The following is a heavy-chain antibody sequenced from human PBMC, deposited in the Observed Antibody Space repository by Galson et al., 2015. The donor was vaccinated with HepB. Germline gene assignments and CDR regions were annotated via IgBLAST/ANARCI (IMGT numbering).Heavy chain of an antibody. Sequence: SVKVSCKASGYTFTSYGISWVRQAPGQGLEWMGWISAYNGNTNYAQKLQGRVTMTTDTSTSTAYMELRSLRSDDTAVYYCARDRSISLGELSSNFDYWGQGTLVTVSS. CDR2: ISAYNGNT. V-gene: IGHV1-18*04. CDR1: GYTFTSYG. CDR3: ARDRSISLGELSSNFDY. D-gene: IGHD3-16*02. J-gene: IGHJ4*02.